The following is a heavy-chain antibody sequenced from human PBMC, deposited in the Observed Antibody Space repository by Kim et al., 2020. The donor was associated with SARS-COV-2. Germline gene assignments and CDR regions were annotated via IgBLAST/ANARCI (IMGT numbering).Heavy chain of an antibody. D-gene: IGHD3-22*01. J-gene: IGHJ1*01. CDR3: ARAGDYDISGYYGYFHH. Sequence: VEGRFTISRDNAKNTVVLQMNSLRPEDTAGYYCARAGDYDISGYYGYFHHWGKGALVTVSS. V-gene: IGHV3-74*01.